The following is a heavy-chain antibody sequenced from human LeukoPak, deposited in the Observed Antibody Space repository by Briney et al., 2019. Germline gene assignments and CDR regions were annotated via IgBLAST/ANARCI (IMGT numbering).Heavy chain of an antibody. V-gene: IGHV3-23*01. CDR3: AKGIGFYMDTAMVYFDY. CDR2: ISGSGGST. D-gene: IGHD5-18*01. Sequence: GGSLRLSCAASGFTFSSYAMSWVRQAPGKGLEWVSDISGSGGSTYYADSVKGRFTISRDNSKNTLYLQMTSLRAEDTAVYYCAKGIGFYMDTAMVYFDYWGQGTLVTVSS. CDR1: GFTFSSYA. J-gene: IGHJ4*02.